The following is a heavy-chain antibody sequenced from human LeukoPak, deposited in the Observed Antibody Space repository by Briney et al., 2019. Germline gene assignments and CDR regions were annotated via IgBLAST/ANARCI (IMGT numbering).Heavy chain of an antibody. D-gene: IGHD4-17*01. Sequence: PSETLSLTCTVSGGSISSSSYYWGWIRQPPGRGLEWIGSIYYSGSTYYNPSLKSRVTISVDTSKNQSSLKLSSVTAADTAVYYCARYGDYVGYFDYWGQGTLVTVSS. V-gene: IGHV4-39*01. CDR1: GGSISSSSYY. CDR3: ARYGDYVGYFDY. CDR2: IYYSGST. J-gene: IGHJ4*02.